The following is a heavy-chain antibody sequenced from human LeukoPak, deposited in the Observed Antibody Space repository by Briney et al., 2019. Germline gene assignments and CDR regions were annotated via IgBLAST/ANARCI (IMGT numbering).Heavy chain of an antibody. CDR1: GYTFTGYY. V-gene: IGHV1-2*06. J-gene: IGHJ4*02. CDR2: INLNSGAT. Sequence: ASVKVSCKASGYTFTGYYMHWVRQAPGQGLEWMGRINLNSGATNCAQKFQDKVTMTRDTSITTAYMELRSLTSDDTAIYYCARIYGWTTSGTYELTDYWGQGTLVTVSS. CDR3: ARIYGWTTSGTYELTDY. D-gene: IGHD1-26*01.